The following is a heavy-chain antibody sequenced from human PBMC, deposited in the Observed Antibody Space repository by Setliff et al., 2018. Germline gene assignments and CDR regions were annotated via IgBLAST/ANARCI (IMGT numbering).Heavy chain of an antibody. J-gene: IGHJ6*03. Sequence: SETLSLTCTVSGGSIRSDYWNWIRQPPGKGLEWIVDASVTGTTYYNLSLKSRVTISFDPSNNQFSLRLSSVTAADTAVYYCATRKSSGRLYYMDVWGKGTTVTVSS. CDR2: ASVTGTT. CDR1: GGSIRSDY. D-gene: IGHD1-26*01. V-gene: IGHV4-59*03. CDR3: ATRKSSGRLYYMDV.